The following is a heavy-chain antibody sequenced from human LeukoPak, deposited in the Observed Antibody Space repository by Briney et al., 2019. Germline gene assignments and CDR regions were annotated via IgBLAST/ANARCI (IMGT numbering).Heavy chain of an antibody. CDR3: ARRSNRGYSH. V-gene: IGHV5-51*01. CDR2: IYPDDSHI. Sequence: GESLKISCQGSGYSFNTNWIAWVRQMPGKGLEYMGIIYPDDSHIRYSPSFQGQVTMSADKSINTAYLHLRNLKASDTARYFCARRSNRGYSHWGQGTLVTVSS. CDR1: GYSFNTNW. J-gene: IGHJ4*02. D-gene: IGHD2-15*01.